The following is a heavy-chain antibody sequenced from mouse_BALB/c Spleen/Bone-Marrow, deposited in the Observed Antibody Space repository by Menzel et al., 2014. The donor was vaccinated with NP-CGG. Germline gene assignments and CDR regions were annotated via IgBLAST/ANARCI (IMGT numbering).Heavy chain of an antibody. CDR2: IDPANGNT. CDR1: GLNIXDTY. J-gene: IGHJ4*01. D-gene: IGHD4-1*01. CDR3: ARWEYYAMDY. Sequence: EVQLQQSGAELVKPGASVKLSCTASGLNIXDTYMHWVKQRPEQGLEWIGRIDPANGNTKYDPKFQGKATITADTSSNTAYLQLSSLTSEDTAVYYCARWEYYAMDYWGQGTSVTVSS. V-gene: IGHV14-3*02.